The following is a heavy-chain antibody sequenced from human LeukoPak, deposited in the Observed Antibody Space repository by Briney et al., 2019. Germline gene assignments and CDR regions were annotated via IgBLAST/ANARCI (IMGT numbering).Heavy chain of an antibody. J-gene: IGHJ4*02. CDR3: ARKQTGTMYDV. Sequence: SETLSLTCIVPGGSISSSSYYWAWIPQSPGKGLEWIGTFSSGGSAYYNPSLTSRVSISKDTSDNQFSLRLYSVTAADTAVYYCARKQTGTMYDVWGQGTQVTVSS. CDR1: GGSISSSSYY. CDR2: FSSGGSA. V-gene: IGHV4-39*07. D-gene: IGHD1-7*01.